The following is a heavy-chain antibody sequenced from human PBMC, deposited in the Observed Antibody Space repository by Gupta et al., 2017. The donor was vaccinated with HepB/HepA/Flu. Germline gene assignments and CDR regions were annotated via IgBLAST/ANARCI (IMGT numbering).Heavy chain of an antibody. CDR3: ASKNTMDGWLDP. CDR2: INKDGSEK. D-gene: IGHD3-10*01. Sequence: EVQLVESGGGLVQQGGSLSLSCAASGFSFSSYWMSWVRQAPGKGLEWVANINKDGSEKKYADSVKGRFTISRDNAKNSLFLQMNSLRAEETAVYYCASKNTMDGWLDPWGQGTLVTVSS. CDR1: GFSFSSYW. V-gene: IGHV3-7*01. J-gene: IGHJ5*02.